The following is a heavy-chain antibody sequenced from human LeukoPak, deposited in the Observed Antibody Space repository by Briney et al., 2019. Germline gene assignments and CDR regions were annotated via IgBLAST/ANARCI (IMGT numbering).Heavy chain of an antibody. Sequence: GGSLRLSCAASGFTFRNYWMSWVRQAPGKGLEGVANIKQDGSEKYYVDSVKGRFTISRDTAKNSLYLQMNSLRDEDTAVYYCAREGRYCSGGSCYSGFDYWGQGTLVTVSS. CDR3: AREGRYCSGGSCYSGFDY. CDR1: GFTFRNYW. D-gene: IGHD2-15*01. J-gene: IGHJ4*02. CDR2: IKQDGSEK. V-gene: IGHV3-7*01.